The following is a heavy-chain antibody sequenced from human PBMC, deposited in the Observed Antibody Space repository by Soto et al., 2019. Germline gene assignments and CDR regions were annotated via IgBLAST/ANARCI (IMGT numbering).Heavy chain of an antibody. CDR1: GGSISSSSYY. Sequence: PSETLSLTCTVSGGSISSSSYYWGWIRQPPGKGLEWIGSIYYSGSTYYNPSLKSRVTISVDTSKNQFSLKLSSVTAADTAVYYCARQQTVAGTRGWFDPWGQGTLVTVSS. CDR3: ARQQTVAGTRGWFDP. D-gene: IGHD6-19*01. CDR2: IYYSGST. J-gene: IGHJ5*02. V-gene: IGHV4-39*01.